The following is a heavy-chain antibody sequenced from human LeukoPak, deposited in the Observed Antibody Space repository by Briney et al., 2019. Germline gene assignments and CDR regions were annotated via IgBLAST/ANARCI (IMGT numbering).Heavy chain of an antibody. D-gene: IGHD4-17*01. CDR3: ARAYGATEFFEY. V-gene: IGHV5-51*01. CDR1: GYKFSNYW. CDR2: VYPDDSDT. Sequence: GESLKISCQDSGYKFSNYWDGWVRQMPGKGLEWMGIVYPDDSDTRYSPSFQGQVTISADKSISTAYLQWNTLKASDTAMYYCARAYGATEFFEYWGQGTRVTVSS. J-gene: IGHJ4*02.